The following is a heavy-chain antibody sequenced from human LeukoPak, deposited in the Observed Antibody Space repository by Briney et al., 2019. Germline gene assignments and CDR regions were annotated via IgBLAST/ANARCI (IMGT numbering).Heavy chain of an antibody. CDR3: ARVLRGGSPGNGFDS. CDR1: GYTFTASY. CDR2: INPNSGDT. Sequence: ASVKVSCKAFGYTFTASYMHWVRQAPGQGLECMGWINPNSGDTNYAQRFQGRVTMTRDTSISTTYMELSRLRSDDTAIYYCARVLRGGSPGNGFDSWGQGTLVTVSS. D-gene: IGHD2-15*01. J-gene: IGHJ4*02. V-gene: IGHV1-2*02.